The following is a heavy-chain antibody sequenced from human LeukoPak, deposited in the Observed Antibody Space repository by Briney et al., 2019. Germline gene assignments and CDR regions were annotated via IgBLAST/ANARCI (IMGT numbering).Heavy chain of an antibody. J-gene: IGHJ6*02. CDR2: IQSKTDEGTH. CDR1: GLSVSNAW. D-gene: IGHD3-3*01. Sequence: GRSLTLAWAASGLSVSNAWVSWVSHPDGDGREWDGRIQSKTDEGTHDYAAPVKGRFTISRDDSNSTLYLQMNSLKTEDTAVYYCTSPSTRYYDFWSGYYRPYYYYGMDVWGQGTTVTVSS. V-gene: IGHV3-15*01. CDR3: TSPSTRYYDFWSGYYRPYYYYGMDV.